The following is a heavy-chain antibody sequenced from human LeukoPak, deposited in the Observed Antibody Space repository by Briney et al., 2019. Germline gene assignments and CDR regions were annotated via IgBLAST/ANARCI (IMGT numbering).Heavy chain of an antibody. CDR3: ARSYHYGSGSYYY. J-gene: IGHJ4*02. V-gene: IGHV4-59*01. Sequence: SETLSLTCTVSGGSISSYYWSWIRQPPGKGLEWIGYIYYSGSTNYNPSLKSRATISVDTSKNQFSLKLSSVTAADTAVYYCARSYHYGSGSYYYWGQGTLVTVSS. CDR2: IYYSGST. D-gene: IGHD3-10*01. CDR1: GGSISSYY.